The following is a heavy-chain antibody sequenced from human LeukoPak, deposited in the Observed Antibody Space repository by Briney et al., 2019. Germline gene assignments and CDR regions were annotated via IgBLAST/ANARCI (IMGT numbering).Heavy chain of an antibody. Sequence: GGSLRLSCTASGFTFSNYWMHWVRQAPGKGVVWVSLFNGDGGTTVYADFVKGGFTISRDNAKNTLYLQLNSLRAEDTALYYCARVVSSGWTDAFDIWGQGTMVTVSS. CDR3: ARVVSSGWTDAFDI. V-gene: IGHV3-74*01. CDR1: GFTFSNYW. D-gene: IGHD6-19*01. J-gene: IGHJ3*02. CDR2: FNGDGGTT.